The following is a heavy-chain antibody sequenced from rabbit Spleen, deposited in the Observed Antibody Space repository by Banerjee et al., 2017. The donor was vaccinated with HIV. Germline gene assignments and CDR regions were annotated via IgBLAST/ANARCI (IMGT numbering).Heavy chain of an antibody. J-gene: IGHJ3*01. CDR2: INSDTGNN. CDR3: ARDLPGVIGWNFGF. V-gene: IGHV1S45*01. Sequence: QEQLVESGGGLVKPGASLTLTCTASGFSFSSRYYICWVRQAPGKGLEWIGCINSDTGNNVYATWAKGRSTISRTSSTTVTLQMTSLTVADTASYFCARDLPGVIGWNFGFWGPGTLVTVS. CDR1: GFSFSSRYY. D-gene: IGHD3-1*01.